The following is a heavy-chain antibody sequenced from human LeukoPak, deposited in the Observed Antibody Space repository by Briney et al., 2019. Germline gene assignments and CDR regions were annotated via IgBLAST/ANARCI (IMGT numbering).Heavy chain of an antibody. CDR2: ISSSSSYI. J-gene: IGHJ4*02. CDR1: GFTVSSNY. V-gene: IGHV3-21*01. Sequence: GGSLRLSCAVTGFTVSSNYMSWVRQAPGKGLEWVSSISSSSSYIYYADSVKGRFTISRDNAKNSLYLQMNSLRAEDTAVYYCASSNDYWGQGTLVTVSS. CDR3: ASSNDY.